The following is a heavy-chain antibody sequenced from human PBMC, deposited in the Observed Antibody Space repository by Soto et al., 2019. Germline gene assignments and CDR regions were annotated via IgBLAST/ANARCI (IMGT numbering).Heavy chain of an antibody. J-gene: IGHJ3*02. Sequence: QLHLVQSGAVVKKPGASVTVSCSASGYPVTAYYMHWVRQAPGRGLEWMGGINPATGAAKYTQTFRGRAPMPRYTSTRTAFMDLGGLTSEDPAAFYFARGGGVGVAGSAAFDMWGQGTLVTVSS. CDR2: INPATGAA. CDR1: GYPVTAYY. V-gene: IGHV1-2*02. CDR3: ARGGGVGVAGSAAFDM. D-gene: IGHD3-3*01.